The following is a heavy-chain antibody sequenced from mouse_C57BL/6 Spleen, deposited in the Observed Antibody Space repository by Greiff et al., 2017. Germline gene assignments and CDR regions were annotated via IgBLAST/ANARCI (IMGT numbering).Heavy chain of an antibody. Sequence: EVQGVESGGGLVKPGGSLKLSCAASGFTFSSYAMSWVRQTPEKRLEWVATISAGGSYVYYTNNDKGRFAISRNNAKNNRSQQMSQLRTEDTAMYTCTRAVYGSRYDGYFDVWGKGTTVTVSS. CDR1: GFTFSSYA. CDR3: TRAVYGSRYDGYFDV. J-gene: IGHJ1*03. V-gene: IGHV5-4*01. CDR2: ISAGGSYV. D-gene: IGHD1-1*01.